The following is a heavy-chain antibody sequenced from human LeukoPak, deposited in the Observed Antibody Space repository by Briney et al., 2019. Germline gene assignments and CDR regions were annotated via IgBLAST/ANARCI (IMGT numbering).Heavy chain of an antibody. CDR3: ARWGGGFDI. Sequence: GGSLRLSCAASGFTFSPYWMSWLRQAPGIGLGWVANINQDGSAKDYVDSVKGRFTISRDNAKNSLYLQMNSLRAEDTAVYYCARWGGGFDIWGQGTRVAVSS. V-gene: IGHV3-7*04. CDR2: INQDGSAK. D-gene: IGHD4-23*01. CDR1: GFTFSPYW. J-gene: IGHJ3*02.